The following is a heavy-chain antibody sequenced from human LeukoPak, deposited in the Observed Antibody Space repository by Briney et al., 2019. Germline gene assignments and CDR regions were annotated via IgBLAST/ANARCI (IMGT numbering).Heavy chain of an antibody. V-gene: IGHV1-69*01. J-gene: IGHJ4*02. CDR2: IIPIFGTA. CDR1: GGTFSSYA. Sequence: EASVKVSCKASGGTFSSYAISWVRQAPGQGLEWMGGIIPIFGTANYAQKFQGRVTITADESTSTAYMELSSLRSEDTAVYYCARDAGRGVSYNYWGRGTLVTVSS. CDR3: ARDAGRGVSYNY. D-gene: IGHD3-10*01.